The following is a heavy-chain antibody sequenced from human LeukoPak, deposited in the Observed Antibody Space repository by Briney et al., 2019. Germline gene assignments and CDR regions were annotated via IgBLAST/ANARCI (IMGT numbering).Heavy chain of an antibody. CDR2: IKEDGSEK. D-gene: IGHD4-17*01. V-gene: IGHV3-7*01. CDR1: EFTFSSYW. J-gene: IGHJ4*02. Sequence: GGSLRLSCAASEFTFSSYWMSWVRQAPGKGLEWVANIKEDGSEKYYVDSVKGRFTISRDNAKNSLYLQMNSLRAEDTAVYYCARELRRFDYWGQGTLVTVSS. CDR3: ARELRRFDY.